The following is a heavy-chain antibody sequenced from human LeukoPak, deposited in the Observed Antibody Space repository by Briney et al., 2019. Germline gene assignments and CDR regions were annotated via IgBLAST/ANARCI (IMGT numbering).Heavy chain of an antibody. D-gene: IGHD3-22*01. Sequence: GGSLRLSCAASGFTFSSYSMNWVRQAPGKGLEWVSYISSSSSTIYYADSVKGRFTISRDNAKNSLYLQMNSLRAEDTAVYYCARGPTYYDSSGQVPFDYWGQGTLVTVSS. V-gene: IGHV3-48*01. CDR3: ARGPTYYDSSGQVPFDY. J-gene: IGHJ4*02. CDR1: GFTFSSYS. CDR2: ISSSSSTI.